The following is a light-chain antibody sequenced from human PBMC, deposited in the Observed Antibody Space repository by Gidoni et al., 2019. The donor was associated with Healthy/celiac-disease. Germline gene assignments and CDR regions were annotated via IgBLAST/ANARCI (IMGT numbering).Light chain of an antibody. CDR2: GKN. Sequence: SSELTQDPAVSVALGQTVRITCQGDSLRSSYASWYQEKPGQAPVLVIYGKNNRPSGIPDRFSGSSSGNTASLTITGAQAEDDADYYCNSRDSSGNHLGVFGGGTKLTVL. CDR3: NSRDSSGNHLGV. V-gene: IGLV3-19*01. CDR1: SLRSSY. J-gene: IGLJ2*01.